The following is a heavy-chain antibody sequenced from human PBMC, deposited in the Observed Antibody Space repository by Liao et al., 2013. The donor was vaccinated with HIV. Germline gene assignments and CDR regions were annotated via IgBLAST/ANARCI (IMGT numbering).Heavy chain of an antibody. D-gene: IGHD3/OR15-3a*01. J-gene: IGHJ2*01. Sequence: QMQLQESGPGLVKPSETLSLTCAVSGGSINNHYWNWIRQPAGRGLEWIGRIYTAGNTKYNPSLKSRITISADSSKNQFSLKLTSVTAADTAIYFCARADWDWYFEVWGRGTLVTVSS. V-gene: IGHV4-4*07. CDR1: GGSINNHY. CDR2: IYTAGNT. CDR3: ARADWDWYFEV.